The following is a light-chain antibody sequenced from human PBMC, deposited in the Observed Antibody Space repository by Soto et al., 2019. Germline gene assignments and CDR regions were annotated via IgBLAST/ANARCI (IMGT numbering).Light chain of an antibody. J-gene: IGKJ1*01. CDR3: QQYNDWPRT. CDR2: GAS. V-gene: IGKV3-15*01. Sequence: EIVETHSPPTLFVSTGASATLSCRANQSVSSNLAWYQQKPGQAPRLFIYGASTRATGPPARFSGSGSGTEFTLTISSLQSEDFAIYYCQQYNDWPRTFGQGTKVDIK. CDR1: QSVSSN.